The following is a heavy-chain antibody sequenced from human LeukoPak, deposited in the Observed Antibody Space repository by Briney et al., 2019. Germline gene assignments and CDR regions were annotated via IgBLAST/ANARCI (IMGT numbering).Heavy chain of an antibody. CDR2: ITSDGHAT. D-gene: IGHD2-2*01. CDR1: GFTFSRYW. V-gene: IGHV3-74*01. CDR3: ARVFCDSTSCYAHFEN. J-gene: IGHJ4*02. Sequence: GGSLRLSCAASGFTFSRYWMHWVRQAPGKGLEWVSRITSDGHATFYADSVKGRFTISRDNAESTLYLQMTSLRVEDTAVYYCARVFCDSTSCYAHFENWGQGTLVTVSS.